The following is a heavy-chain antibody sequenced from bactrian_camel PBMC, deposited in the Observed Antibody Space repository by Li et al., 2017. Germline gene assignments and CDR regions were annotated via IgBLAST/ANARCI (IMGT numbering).Heavy chain of an antibody. CDR3: AAAKGLPDLLRGGYLSARSYNY. D-gene: IGHD3*01. J-gene: IGHJ4*01. V-gene: IGHV3S53*01. CDR1: GATQDIGC. Sequence: HVQLVESGGESVQAEGSLSLSCVASGATQDIGCMGWFRQVPGLVREGIGSIDSDGITTYADSLKARFTISRDNAKSTLYLQMNSLKPEDTAIYYCAAAKGLPDLLRGGYLSARSYNYWGRGTQVTVS. CDR2: IDSDGIT.